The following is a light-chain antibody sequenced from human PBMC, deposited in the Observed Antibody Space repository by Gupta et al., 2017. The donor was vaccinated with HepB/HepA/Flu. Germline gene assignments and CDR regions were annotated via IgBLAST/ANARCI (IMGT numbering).Light chain of an antibody. CDR2: RNN. CDR1: SPNIGSNY. J-gene: IGLJ2*01. Sequence: QSVLTPPPSASGTPGPRVTISCSGSSPNIGSNYVDWYQQLPGTAPKLLIYRNNQRPSGVPARFSGSKSGTSASLAISGLRSEDEADYYCAAWDDSLSVPYVVFGGGTKLTVL. V-gene: IGLV1-47*01. CDR3: AAWDDSLSVPYVV.